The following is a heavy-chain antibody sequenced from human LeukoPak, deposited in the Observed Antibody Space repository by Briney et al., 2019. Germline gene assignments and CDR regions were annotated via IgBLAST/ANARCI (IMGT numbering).Heavy chain of an antibody. V-gene: IGHV4-34*01. J-gene: IGHJ4*02. CDR2: SSHSGST. D-gene: IGHD6-13*01. CDR3: ARDGYSSSSYYFDY. Sequence: SETLSLTCAVFGGPFSGHYWSWIRQPPGKGLEWIGESSHSGSTNYNPSLKSRVTISVDTSKNQFSLMLNSVTAADTAVYYCARDGYSSSSYYFDYWGQGTLVTVSS. CDR1: GGPFSGHY.